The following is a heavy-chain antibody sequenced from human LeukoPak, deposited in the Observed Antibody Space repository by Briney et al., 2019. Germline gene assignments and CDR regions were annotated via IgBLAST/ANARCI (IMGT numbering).Heavy chain of an antibody. V-gene: IGHV3-66*01. CDR2: IYSGGST. CDR3: ARDVGGSGSYYNENYYGMDV. J-gene: IGHJ6*02. Sequence: PGGSLRLSCAASGFTVSSNYMSWVRQAPGKGLEWVSVIYSGGSTYYADSVRGRFTISRDNSKNTLYLQMNSLRAEDTAVYYCARDVGGSGSYYNENYYGMDVWGQGTTVTVSS. CDR1: GFTVSSNY. D-gene: IGHD3-10*01.